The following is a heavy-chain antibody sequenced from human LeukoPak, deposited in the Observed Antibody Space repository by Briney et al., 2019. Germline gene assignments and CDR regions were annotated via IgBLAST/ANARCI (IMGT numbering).Heavy chain of an antibody. D-gene: IGHD2-21*02. CDR2: IYYSGST. Sequence: PSETLSLTCTVSGGSISSYYWSWIRQPPGKGLEWIGYIYYSGSTNYNPSLKSRVTISVDTSKNQFSLKLSSVTAADTAVYYCARDRRGAYCGGDCYRHFDLWGRGTLVTVSS. J-gene: IGHJ2*01. CDR3: ARDRRGAYCGGDCYRHFDL. V-gene: IGHV4-59*01. CDR1: GGSISSYY.